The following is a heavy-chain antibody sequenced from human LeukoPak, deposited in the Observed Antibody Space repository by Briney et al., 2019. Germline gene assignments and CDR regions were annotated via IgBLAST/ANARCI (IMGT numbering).Heavy chain of an antibody. D-gene: IGHD6-19*01. CDR2: FSYGGNT. J-gene: IGHJ4*02. CDR3: ARQGSGWWERYFDY. V-gene: IGHV4-39*01. Sequence: PSETLSLTCTVSGGSITDTGYYWVWIRQPPGKGLEWIGSFSYGGNTYSNPSLKSRVTIFVDTSKNQFSLKLSSVTPADTAVYYCARQGSGWWERYFDYWGQGTLVTVSS. CDR1: GGSITDTGYY.